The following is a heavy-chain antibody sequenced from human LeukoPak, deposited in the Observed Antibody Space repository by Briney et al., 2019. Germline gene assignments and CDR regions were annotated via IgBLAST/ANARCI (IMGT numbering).Heavy chain of an antibody. Sequence: GGSLRLSCAASGFTFSSYGMHWVRQAPGKGLDWVAFIHHDGSNKYYADSVKGRFTISRDNSKNTLYLQMNSLRAEDTAVYYCAKAGMVRGIINYYMDVWGKGTTVTISS. CDR3: AKAGMVRGIINYYMDV. CDR2: IHHDGSNK. CDR1: GFTFSSYG. V-gene: IGHV3-30*02. J-gene: IGHJ6*03. D-gene: IGHD3-10*01.